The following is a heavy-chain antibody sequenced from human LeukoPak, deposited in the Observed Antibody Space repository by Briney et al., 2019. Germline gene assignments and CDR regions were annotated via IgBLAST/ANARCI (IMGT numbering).Heavy chain of an antibody. V-gene: IGHV3-23*01. CDR1: GFTFSSYA. CDR3: AKGYYDYVWGSYYFDY. J-gene: IGHJ4*02. Sequence: PGGSLRLSCAASGFTFSSYAMSWVRQAPGKGLEWVSAIGGSGGSTYYADSVKGRFTISRDNSRDTLYRQMNSLRAEDTAVYYCAKGYYDYVWGSYYFDYWGRGTLVTVSS. D-gene: IGHD3-16*01. CDR2: IGGSGGST.